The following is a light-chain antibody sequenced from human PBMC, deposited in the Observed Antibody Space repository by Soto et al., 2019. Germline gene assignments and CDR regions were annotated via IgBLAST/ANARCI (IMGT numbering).Light chain of an antibody. Sequence: AIHLTQSRSSLAASLVDRVTITCRASQGISSALAWYQKKPGKAPKLLIYDASSLESGVPSRFSGSGSGTDFTLTISSLQPEDFATYYCQQFNNYPTFGQGTRLEIK. CDR3: QQFNNYPT. CDR2: DAS. CDR1: QGISSA. V-gene: IGKV1D-13*01. J-gene: IGKJ5*01.